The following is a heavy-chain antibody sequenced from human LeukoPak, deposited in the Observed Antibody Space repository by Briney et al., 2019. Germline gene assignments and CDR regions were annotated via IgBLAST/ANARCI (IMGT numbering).Heavy chain of an antibody. CDR3: ASSGRYGYYYGSGSYYRISLDY. CDR2: ISSSSSTI. V-gene: IGHV3-48*02. Sequence: PGGSLRLSCAASGFTFSSYSMNWVRQAPGKGLEWVSYISSSSSTIYYADSVKGRFTISRDNAKNSLYLQMNSLRDEDTAVYYCASSGRYGYYYGSGSYYRISLDYWGQGTLVTVSS. D-gene: IGHD3-10*01. CDR1: GFTFSSYS. J-gene: IGHJ4*02.